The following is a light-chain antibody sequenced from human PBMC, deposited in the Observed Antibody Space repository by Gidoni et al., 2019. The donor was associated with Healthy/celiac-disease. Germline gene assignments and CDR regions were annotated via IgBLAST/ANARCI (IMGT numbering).Light chain of an antibody. CDR1: SGHSSYA. CDR2: LNSDGSH. CDR3: QTWGTVV. V-gene: IGLV4-69*01. J-gene: IGLJ2*01. Sequence: KLTCTLSSGHSSYAIAWHQQQPEKGPRYLMKLNSDGSHSKGDGIPDRFSGSSSGAERYLTISSLQSEDEADYDCQTWGTVVFGGGTKLTVL.